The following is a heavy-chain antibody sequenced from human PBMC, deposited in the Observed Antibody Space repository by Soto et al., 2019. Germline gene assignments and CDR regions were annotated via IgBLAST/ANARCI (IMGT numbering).Heavy chain of an antibody. V-gene: IGHV3-7*01. D-gene: IGHD6-13*01. CDR3: ASHFTASGTGPWEPFDY. Sequence: GGSLRLSCAASGFTFSTYWMSWVRQAPGKGLEWVANIKQDGSEKYYVDSVKGRFTISRDNAQNSLYLQMNSLRAEDTAVYYCASHFTASGTGPWEPFDYWGQGTLVTVSS. J-gene: IGHJ4*02. CDR2: IKQDGSEK. CDR1: GFTFSTYW.